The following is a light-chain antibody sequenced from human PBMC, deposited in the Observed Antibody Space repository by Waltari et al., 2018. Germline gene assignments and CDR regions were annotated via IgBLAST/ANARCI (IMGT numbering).Light chain of an antibody. V-gene: IGLV2-8*01. J-gene: IGLJ1*01. Sequence: HSALTQPPSASGSPGQSVTISCTGTSSDVGGYDYVSWYQQHPGKAPTLIISEVTKRPSGFPDRFSGSKSGNTASRTVSGLQADDEADYYCSSFAGSNNYVFGTGTKVTVL. CDR1: SSDVGGYDY. CDR2: EVT. CDR3: SSFAGSNNYV.